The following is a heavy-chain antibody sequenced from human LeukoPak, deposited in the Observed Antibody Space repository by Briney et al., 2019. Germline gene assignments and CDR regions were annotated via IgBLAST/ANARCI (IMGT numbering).Heavy chain of an antibody. J-gene: IGHJ4*02. CDR3: VSPRGFSYRYFDY. CDR1: GFTFRSYE. CDR2: IYYSKNT. Sequence: PGGSLRLSCAASGFTFRSYEMNWVRQAPGKGLEWIGSIYYSKNTYYNPSLKSRVTISPDTSKNQFSLTLGSVSATDTAVYYCVSPRGFSYRYFDYWGRGTLVTVSS. D-gene: IGHD5-18*01. V-gene: IGHV4-59*05.